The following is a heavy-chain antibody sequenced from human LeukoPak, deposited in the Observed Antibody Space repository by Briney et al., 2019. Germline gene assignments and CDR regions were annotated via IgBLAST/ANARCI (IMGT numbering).Heavy chain of an antibody. D-gene: IGHD3-22*01. Sequence: ASVKVSCKASGGTFNSYAISWVRQAPGQGLEWMGIINPSGGSTSYAQKFQGRVTLTRDMSTSTVYMDLSSLRSEDTAVYYCARDLVNYYDSSGYYPRGDRRYFDLWGRGTLVTVSS. CDR2: INPSGGST. V-gene: IGHV1-46*02. CDR3: ARDLVNYYDSSGYYPRGDRRYFDL. CDR1: GGTFNSYA. J-gene: IGHJ2*01.